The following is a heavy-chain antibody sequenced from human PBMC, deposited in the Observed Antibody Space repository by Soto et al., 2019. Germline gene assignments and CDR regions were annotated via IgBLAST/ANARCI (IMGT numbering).Heavy chain of an antibody. D-gene: IGHD1-20*01. V-gene: IGHV4-59*05. CDR1: GTSISSYY. J-gene: IGHJ5*02. Sequence: SETRSLTYTVSGTSISSYYWSCIRQPPGKGLGWIGSIYYRGSTYYNPSLKSRVTISVDTSKTQFSLKLSSVTAADTAVYYCARHNKFQNWFDPWGQGTLVTVS. CDR3: ARHNKFQNWFDP. CDR2: IYYRGST.